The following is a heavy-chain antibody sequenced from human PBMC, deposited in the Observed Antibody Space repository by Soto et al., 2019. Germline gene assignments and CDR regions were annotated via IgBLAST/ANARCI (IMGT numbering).Heavy chain of an antibody. CDR2: LYSSGNT. D-gene: IGHD3-16*01. Sequence: SETLSVTCIGSGASVSRDFSYWGWIRQPPGKGLEWIGCLYSSGNTNYNPSLNSRVTISLDTSKNHFSLRLTSVTAADTAVYYCARVWGGYYFDFWG. CDR3: ARVWGGYYFDF. CDR1: GASVSRDFSY. V-gene: IGHV4-61*03. J-gene: IGHJ4*01.